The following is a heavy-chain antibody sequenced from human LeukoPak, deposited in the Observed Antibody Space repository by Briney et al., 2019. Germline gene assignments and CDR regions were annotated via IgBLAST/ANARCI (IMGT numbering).Heavy chain of an antibody. V-gene: IGHV1-69*13. D-gene: IGHD2-15*01. Sequence: SVKVSCKASGGTFSSYAISWVRQAPGQGLEWMGGIIPIFGRANYAQKFQGRVTITADESTSTAYMELSSLRSEDTAVYYCASTLIPRYCSGGSCYGYYYYMDVWGKGTTVTVSS. CDR2: IIPIFGRA. CDR1: GGTFSSYA. CDR3: ASTLIPRYCSGGSCYGYYYYMDV. J-gene: IGHJ6*03.